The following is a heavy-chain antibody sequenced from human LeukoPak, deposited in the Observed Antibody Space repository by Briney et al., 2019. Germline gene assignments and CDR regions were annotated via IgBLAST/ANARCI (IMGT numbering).Heavy chain of an antibody. Sequence: SVKVSCKTSGDTFRRYAIIWVRQAPGQGLEWMAGIIPIFGAANYAQKFQGRVTFTAEKSTNTVYMDLTSLRSEDTAVYYCARTTSQSIVAAGDYWGQGTLVTVSS. D-gene: IGHD2-15*01. CDR2: IIPIFGAA. CDR1: GDTFRRYA. J-gene: IGHJ4*02. CDR3: ARTTSQSIVAAGDY. V-gene: IGHV1-69*06.